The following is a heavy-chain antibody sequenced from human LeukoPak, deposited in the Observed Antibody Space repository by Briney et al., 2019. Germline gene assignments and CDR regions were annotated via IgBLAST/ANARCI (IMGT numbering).Heavy chain of an antibody. V-gene: IGHV3-21*06. CDR1: GFTFSSYS. CDR2: ISSSSSYI. D-gene: IGHD6-13*01. J-gene: IGHJ4*02. CDR3: ASLKTRSSSYVDY. Sequence: GGSLRLSCAASGFTFSSYSMNWVRQAPGKGLEWVSSISSSSSYIYYADSVKGRFTISRDNAKNSLSLQMSSLRAEDTAVYYCASLKTRSSSYVDYWGQGTLVTVSS.